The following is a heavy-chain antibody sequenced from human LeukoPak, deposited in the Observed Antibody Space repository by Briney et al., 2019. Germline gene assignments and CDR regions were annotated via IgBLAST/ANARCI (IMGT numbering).Heavy chain of an antibody. Sequence: GGSLRLSCAASGFTFSSYGMHWVRQAPGKGLEWVAVIWYDGSNKYYADSVKGRFTISRDNSKNTLYLQMNSLRAEDTAVYYCARPRSSGWYYFDYWGQGTLATVSS. CDR3: ARPRSSGWYYFDY. CDR1: GFTFSSYG. D-gene: IGHD6-19*01. J-gene: IGHJ4*02. V-gene: IGHV3-33*01. CDR2: IWYDGSNK.